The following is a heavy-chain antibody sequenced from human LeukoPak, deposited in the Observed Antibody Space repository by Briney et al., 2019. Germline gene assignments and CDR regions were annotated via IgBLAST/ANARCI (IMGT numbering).Heavy chain of an antibody. CDR2: INENGDIA. J-gene: IGHJ4*02. V-gene: IGHV3-43*02. D-gene: IGHD1-26*01. CDR3: AKARWEPNSDY. Sequence: GGSLRLSCAASGFTFDDYAVHWVRQGPGKSLEWVSLINENGDIAYYGDSVRGRFTVSRDNAKNSLYLQMNSLTTEDTALYYCAKARWEPNSDYWGQGTLVTVSS. CDR1: GFTFDDYA.